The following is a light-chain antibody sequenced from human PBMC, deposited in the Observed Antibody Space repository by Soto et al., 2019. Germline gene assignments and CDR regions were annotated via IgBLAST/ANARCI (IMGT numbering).Light chain of an antibody. CDR2: EVS. Sequence: QSALTQPASVSGSPGQSITISCTGTSSDVGGYNYVSWYQQHPGKAPKLMIYEVSNRPSGVSNRFSGSKSGNTASLTISGLQAEDEADYYCSSYTSSRTHQVVFGGGTKLTVL. V-gene: IGLV2-14*01. CDR3: SSYTSSRTHQVV. CDR1: SSDVGGYNY. J-gene: IGLJ3*02.